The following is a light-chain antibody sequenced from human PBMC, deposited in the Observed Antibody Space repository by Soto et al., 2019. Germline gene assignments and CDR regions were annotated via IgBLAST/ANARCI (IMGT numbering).Light chain of an antibody. CDR3: CSYAGSSTWV. Sequence: QSALTHPASLSGSPGESITISCIGTKNDIGSYRFVSWYQQHPGEAPKLMISEGSKRPSGTSNRFSGSKSGNTASLRISGLQAEDEADYYCCSYAGSSTWVFGGGTKVTGL. CDR2: EGS. V-gene: IGLV2-23*01. J-gene: IGLJ3*02. CDR1: KNDIGSYRF.